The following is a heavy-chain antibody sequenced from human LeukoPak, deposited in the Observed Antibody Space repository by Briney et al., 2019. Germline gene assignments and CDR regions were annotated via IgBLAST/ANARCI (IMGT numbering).Heavy chain of an antibody. D-gene: IGHD1-26*01. CDR1: GYTFTSYY. CDR2: INPSGGST. J-gene: IGHJ4*02. V-gene: IGHV1-46*01. Sequence: ASVKISCKASGYTFTSYYMHWVRQAPGQGLEWMGIINPSGGSTSYAQKFQGRVTMTRDMSTSTVYMELSSLRSEDTAVYYCARDRGWELRWFELDYWGQGTLVTVSS. CDR3: ARDRGWELRWFELDY.